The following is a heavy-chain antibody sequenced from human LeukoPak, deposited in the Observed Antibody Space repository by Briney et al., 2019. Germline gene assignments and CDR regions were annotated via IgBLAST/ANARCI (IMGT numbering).Heavy chain of an antibody. J-gene: IGHJ4*02. D-gene: IGHD6-19*01. V-gene: IGHV1-3*01. Sequence: KFQGGVTITRDTSACTAYMELSSLRSEDTAVYYCARSSPGGWYNFDYWGQGTLVTVSS. CDR3: ARSSPGGWYNFDY.